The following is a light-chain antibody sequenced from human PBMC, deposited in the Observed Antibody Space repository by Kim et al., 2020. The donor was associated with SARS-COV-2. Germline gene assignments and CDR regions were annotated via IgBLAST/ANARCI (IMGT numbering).Light chain of an antibody. CDR3: QQRSNWVT. Sequence: SLSPGERATLSCRASQSVSSYLAWYQQKPDQAPRPLIYDASNRATGIPARFSGSGSGTDFTLTISSLEPEDFAVYYCQQRSNWVTFGQGTRLEIK. CDR1: QSVSSY. CDR2: DAS. J-gene: IGKJ5*01. V-gene: IGKV3-11*01.